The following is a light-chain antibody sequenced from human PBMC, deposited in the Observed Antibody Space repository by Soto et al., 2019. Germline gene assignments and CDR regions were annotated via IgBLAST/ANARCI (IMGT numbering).Light chain of an antibody. J-gene: IGKJ1*01. CDR1: QDISKD. V-gene: IGKV1-6*01. CDR2: SAT. Sequence: AIQMTQSPTSLSASVGDRVIITCRASQDISKDLGWYQQKPGKAPKFLIYSATSTHSVVPSTFSGSGFGTDFTLTISSLQPEDFATYYCLQDHDYPRTFGQGTKVEF. CDR3: LQDHDYPRT.